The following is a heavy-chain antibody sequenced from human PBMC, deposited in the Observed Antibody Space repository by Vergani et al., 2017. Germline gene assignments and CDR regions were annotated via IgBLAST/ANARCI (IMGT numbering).Heavy chain of an antibody. V-gene: IGHV1-69*01. J-gene: IGHJ3*02. CDR1: GGTFSSYA. CDR2: IIPIFGTA. D-gene: IGHD2-15*01. Sequence: QVKLVQSGAEVKKPGSSVKVSCKASGGTFSSYAISWVRPAPGQGLEWMGGIIPIFGTANYAQKFQGRVTIPADESTSTAYMELSSLRSEDTAVYYCASIGYCSGGSCYSAGQAFDIWGQGTMVTVSS. CDR3: ASIGYCSGGSCYSAGQAFDI.